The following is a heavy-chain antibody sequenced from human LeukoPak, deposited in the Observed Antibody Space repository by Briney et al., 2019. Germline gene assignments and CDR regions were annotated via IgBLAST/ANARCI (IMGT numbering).Heavy chain of an antibody. CDR3: AKEAPTYYYGSGGGPRLDY. D-gene: IGHD3-10*01. J-gene: IGHJ4*02. V-gene: IGHV3-30*02. CDR2: IRYDGSNK. CDR1: GFTVSSTY. Sequence: GGSLRLSCAASGFTVSSTYMSWVRQAPGKGLEWVAFIRYDGSNKYYADSVKGRFTISRDNSKNTLYLQMNSLRAEDTAVYYCAKEAPTYYYGSGGGPRLDYWGQGTLVTVSS.